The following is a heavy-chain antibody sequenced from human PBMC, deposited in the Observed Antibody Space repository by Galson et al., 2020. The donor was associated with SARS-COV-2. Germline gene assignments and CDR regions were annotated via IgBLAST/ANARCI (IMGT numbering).Heavy chain of an antibody. CDR2: INHSGST. Sequence: SETLSLTCAVYGGSFSGYYWSWIRQPPGKGLEWIGEINHSGSTNYNPSLKSRVTISVDTSKNQFSLKLSSVTAADTAVYYCARTRSMVRVFDYWGQGTLVTVSS. J-gene: IGHJ4*02. V-gene: IGHV4-34*01. CDR1: GGSFSGYY. CDR3: ARTRSMVRVFDY. D-gene: IGHD3-10*01.